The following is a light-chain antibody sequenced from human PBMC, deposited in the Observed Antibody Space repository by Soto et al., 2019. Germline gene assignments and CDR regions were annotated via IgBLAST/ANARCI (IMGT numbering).Light chain of an antibody. Sequence: EIVLTQSPGTQSLSPGERATLSCRASQSVSSTFFAWYQKKPGQDFRLLIYAAASRATRISDRFSGSGSGTDFTLTISRLEPEDFAVYYCQQYGTSPPTFGQGTKLEIK. V-gene: IGKV3-20*01. J-gene: IGKJ2*01. CDR3: QQYGTSPPT. CDR1: QSVSSTF. CDR2: AAA.